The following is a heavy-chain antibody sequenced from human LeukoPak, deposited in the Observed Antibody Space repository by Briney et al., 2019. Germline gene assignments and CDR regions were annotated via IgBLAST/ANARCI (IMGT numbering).Heavy chain of an antibody. CDR1: GGSISDYY. Sequence: SETLSLTCTVSGGSISDYYWSWIRQPPGKTLEWIGYIHYSGSTYYNPSLKRRVTISVDTSKNQFSLKLTSVTAADTAVYYCTRRKWLALDYWGPGTLVAVSS. CDR3: TRRKWLALDY. CDR2: IHYSGST. V-gene: IGHV4-59*01. J-gene: IGHJ4*02. D-gene: IGHD6-19*01.